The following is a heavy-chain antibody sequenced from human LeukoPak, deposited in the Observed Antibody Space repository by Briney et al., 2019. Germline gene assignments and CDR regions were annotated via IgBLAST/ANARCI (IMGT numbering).Heavy chain of an antibody. Sequence: PSETLSLTCTVSGGSITSSIDYWGWIRQPPGKGLEWIGGMYYSGSTFYNPPLRSRVTISVDMSKSQFSLNLTSVTAADTAVYYCARQDAGLFRVGGYMDVWGKGTTVTVSS. CDR3: ARQDAGLFRVGGYMDV. CDR2: MYYSGST. V-gene: IGHV4-39*01. J-gene: IGHJ6*03. CDR1: GGSITSSIDY. D-gene: IGHD3-22*01.